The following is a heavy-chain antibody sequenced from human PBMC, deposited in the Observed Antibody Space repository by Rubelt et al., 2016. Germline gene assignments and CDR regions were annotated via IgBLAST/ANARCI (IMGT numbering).Heavy chain of an antibody. V-gene: IGHV3-74*01. J-gene: IGHJ4*02. Sequence: EVQLVESGGGLVQPGGSLRLSCAASGFTFSTYWMHWVRQAPGKGLVWVSEIKYDGSATNYADSVKGRFTISRDSAMSTLYLQMNRLGVEDTAVYYCVRGSSGWKGVDYWGQGTLVTVSS. D-gene: IGHD6-19*01. CDR1: GFTFSTYW. CDR3: VRGSSGWKGVDY. CDR2: IKYDGSAT.